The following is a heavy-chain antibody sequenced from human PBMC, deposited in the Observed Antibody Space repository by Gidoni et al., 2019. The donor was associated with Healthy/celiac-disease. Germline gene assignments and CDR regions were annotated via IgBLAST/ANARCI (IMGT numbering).Heavy chain of an antibody. CDR3: ARAIAVAGPSGAFDI. CDR1: GYTFTSYY. CDR2: INPSGGST. D-gene: IGHD6-19*01. Sequence: QVQLVQSGAEVKKPGASVKVSCKASGYTFTSYYMHWVRQAPGQGLEWMGIINPSGGSTSYAQKFQGRVTMTRDTSTSTGYMELSSLRSEDTAVYYCARAIAVAGPSGAFDIWGQGTMVTVSS. J-gene: IGHJ3*02. V-gene: IGHV1-46*01.